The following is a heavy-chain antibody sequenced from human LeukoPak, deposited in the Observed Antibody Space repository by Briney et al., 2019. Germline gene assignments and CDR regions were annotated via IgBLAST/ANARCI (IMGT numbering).Heavy chain of an antibody. CDR1: GRSISSGSYY. V-gene: IGHV4-61*02. D-gene: IGHD1-26*01. CDR2: IYTSGSN. Sequence: SDTQSLTCTLSGRSISSGSYYWSWIRQPAGKGLQWIRSIYTSGSNNHYPSLKRRVTISVDTSKIQYSLMWSSGTAAYTAVYYCGRYVIVGATIDYFDYWGQGRLVTVSS. CDR3: GRYVIVGATIDYFDY. J-gene: IGHJ4*02.